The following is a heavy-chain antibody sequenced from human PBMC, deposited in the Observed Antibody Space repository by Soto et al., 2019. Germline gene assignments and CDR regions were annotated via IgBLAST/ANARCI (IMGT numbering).Heavy chain of an antibody. J-gene: IGHJ1*01. CDR1: GFTFSSNG. CDR2: IWFDGSDM. CDR3: ARDYCGGDTCSPGVQE. Sequence: QVQLVESGGGVVQPGRSLRLSCAASGFTFSSNGMHWVRQAPGKGLEWLAVIWFDGSDMYYADSVKGRFTISRDNSKNTLYLQMNSLRAEDTAVYYCARDYCGGDTCSPGVQEWGQGTLVTVSS. V-gene: IGHV3-33*01. D-gene: IGHD2-21*02.